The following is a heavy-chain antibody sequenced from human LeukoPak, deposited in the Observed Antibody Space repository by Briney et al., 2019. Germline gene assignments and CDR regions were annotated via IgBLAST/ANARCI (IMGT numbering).Heavy chain of an antibody. V-gene: IGHV4-39*07. Sequence: SETLSLTCTVSGGSISSSSNYWGWIRQPPGKGLEWIGSIYYSGTTYYNPSLKSRVTISVDTSKNQFSLKLSSVTAADTAVYYCATTTIRLGYWGQGTLVTVSS. CDR2: IYYSGTT. D-gene: IGHD1-26*01. J-gene: IGHJ4*02. CDR3: ATTTIRLGY. CDR1: GGSISSSSNY.